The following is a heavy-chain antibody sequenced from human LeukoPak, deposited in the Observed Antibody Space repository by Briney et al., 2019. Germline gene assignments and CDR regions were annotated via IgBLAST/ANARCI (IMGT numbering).Heavy chain of an antibody. CDR1: GFPFREYY. D-gene: IGHD6-19*01. V-gene: IGHV3-11*06. Sequence: GGTLRLSRAASGFPFREYYMSWIRQAPGKGLEWVSYISSSRSYIYYADSVKGRFTISRDNAKNSLYMQMNSLRAEDTAVYCCARDARAVADNYYFDYWGQGTLVTVSS. J-gene: IGHJ4*02. CDR2: ISSSRSYI. CDR3: ARDARAVADNYYFDY.